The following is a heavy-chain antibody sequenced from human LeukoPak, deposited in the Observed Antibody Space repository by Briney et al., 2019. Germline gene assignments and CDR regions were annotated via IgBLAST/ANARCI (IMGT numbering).Heavy chain of an antibody. CDR1: GFTFHTYT. CDR3: ARSSYTSSWYPDY. V-gene: IGHV3-21*01. D-gene: IGHD6-13*01. Sequence: GSLRLSCAASGFTFHTYTMNWVRQAPGKGLGWVSSISSSSSYIYYADSVKGRFTISRDNAKDSLYLQMNSLRAEDTAVYYCARSSYTSSWYPDYWGQGTLVTVSS. CDR2: ISSSSSYI. J-gene: IGHJ4*02.